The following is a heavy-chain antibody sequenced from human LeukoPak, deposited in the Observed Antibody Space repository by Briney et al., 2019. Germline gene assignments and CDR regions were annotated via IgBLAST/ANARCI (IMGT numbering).Heavy chain of an antibody. CDR1: GFTFDDYA. D-gene: IGHD3-16*01. CDR2: INSDGSST. J-gene: IGHJ6*03. CDR3: ARDHVYYYYMDV. Sequence: GRSLRLSCAASGFTFDDYAMHWVRQAPGKGLVWVSRINSDGSSTSYADSVKGRFTISRDNAKNTLYLQMNSLRAEDTAVYYCARDHVYYYYMDVWGKGTTVTVSS. V-gene: IGHV3-74*01.